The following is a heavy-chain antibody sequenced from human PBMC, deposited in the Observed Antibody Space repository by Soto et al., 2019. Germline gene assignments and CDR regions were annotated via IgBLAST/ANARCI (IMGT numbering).Heavy chain of an antibody. V-gene: IGHV3-73*01. Sequence: EVQLVESGGGLVQPGGSLKLSCAASGFTFSDSGMHWVRQASGKGLEWVGRIRSKANSYATAYAASVKGRFTISRDDSKNMAYLQMNSLRTEDTAVYYCTTLSHVATTLDYWGQGTLVTVSS. CDR3: TTLSHVATTLDY. D-gene: IGHD5-12*01. CDR2: IRSKANSYAT. CDR1: GFTFSDSG. J-gene: IGHJ4*02.